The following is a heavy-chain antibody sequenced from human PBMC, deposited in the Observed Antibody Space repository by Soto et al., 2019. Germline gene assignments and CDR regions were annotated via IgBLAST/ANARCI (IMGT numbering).Heavy chain of an antibody. J-gene: IGHJ4*02. D-gene: IGHD2-15*01. CDR2: IWYDGGNK. CDR3: ARDGRGYCGGGSCYPLYYFDY. V-gene: IGHV3-33*01. Sequence: QVQLVESGGGVVQPGRSLRLSCAASGFTFSSYGMHWVRQAPGKGLEWVAVIWYDGGNKYYADSVKGRFTISRDNSKNTLYLQMNSLRAEDTAVYYCARDGRGYCGGGSCYPLYYFDYWGQGTLVTVSS. CDR1: GFTFSSYG.